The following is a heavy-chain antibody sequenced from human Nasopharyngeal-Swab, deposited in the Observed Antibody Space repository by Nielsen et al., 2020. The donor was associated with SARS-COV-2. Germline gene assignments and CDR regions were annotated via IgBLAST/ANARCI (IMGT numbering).Heavy chain of an antibody. Sequence: ESLKISCAAPGFTVSSNYMSWVRQAPGKGLEWVSVIYSGGSTYYADSVKGRFTIPRDNSKNKLYLQMNSQRAEDKAVYYCESRRYYYDSSGYSDYWGQGTLVTVSS. V-gene: IGHV3-53*01. D-gene: IGHD3-22*01. CDR3: ESRRYYYDSSGYSDY. CDR2: IYSGGST. J-gene: IGHJ4*02. CDR1: GFTVSSNY.